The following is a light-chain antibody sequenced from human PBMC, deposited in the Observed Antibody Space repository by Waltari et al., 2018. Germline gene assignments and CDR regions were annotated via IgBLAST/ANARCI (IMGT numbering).Light chain of an antibody. CDR2: VAS. Sequence: DIQMTQSPSSLSASVGDRVTITCRASQDISNYLSWYQQKPGKAPNLLIYVASSLQSGVPSRFSGSGSGTDFTLTISSLQPEDFATYYCLQGYYYHTFGQGTKLEVK. CDR3: LQGYYYHT. CDR1: QDISNY. V-gene: IGKV1-39*01. J-gene: IGKJ2*01.